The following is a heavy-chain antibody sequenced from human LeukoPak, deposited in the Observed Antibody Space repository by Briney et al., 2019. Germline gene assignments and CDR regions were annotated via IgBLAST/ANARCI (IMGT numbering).Heavy chain of an antibody. V-gene: IGHV4-34*01. CDR1: SGSFSGYY. CDR3: ARGLGYCSGGSCYQRPPDYYYYYMDV. D-gene: IGHD2-15*01. CDR2: INHGGST. Sequence: PSETLSLTCAVYSGSFSGYYWSWIRQPPGKGLEWIGEINHGGSTNYNPSLKSRVTISVDTSKNQFSLKLSSVTAADTAVYYCARGLGYCSGGSCYQRPPDYYYYYMDVWGKGTTVTVSS. J-gene: IGHJ6*03.